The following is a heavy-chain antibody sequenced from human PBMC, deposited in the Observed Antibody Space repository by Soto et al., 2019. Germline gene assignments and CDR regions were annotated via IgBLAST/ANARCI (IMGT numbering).Heavy chain of an antibody. CDR3: ARVWDDYSNGLPFFFDP. CDR2: IYYSGST. J-gene: IGHJ5*02. D-gene: IGHD4-4*01. CDR1: GGSVSSGSYY. Sequence: PSETLSLTCTVSGGSVSSGSYYWSWIRQPPGKGLEWIGYIYYSGSTNYNPSLKSRVTISVDTSKNQFSLKLSSVTAADTAVYYCARVWDDYSNGLPFFFDPWGQGTLVTVSS. V-gene: IGHV4-61*01.